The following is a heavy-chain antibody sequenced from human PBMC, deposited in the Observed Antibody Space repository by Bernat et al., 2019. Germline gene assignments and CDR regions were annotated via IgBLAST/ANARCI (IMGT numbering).Heavy chain of an antibody. D-gene: IGHD6-25*01. CDR3: AKGLGGSGIFYYYMDV. V-gene: IGHV3-23*01. CDR2: VSNSGGKT. Sequence: EVQLLESGGGLVQPGGSLRLSCAASGFTFSTYAMTWVRQAPGKGLEWLSGVSNSGGKTYYADSVKGRFTISRDNSKSTLHLQMISLRAEDSAVYYCAKGLGGSGIFYYYMDVWGKGTTVTVSS. J-gene: IGHJ6*03. CDR1: GFTFSTYA.